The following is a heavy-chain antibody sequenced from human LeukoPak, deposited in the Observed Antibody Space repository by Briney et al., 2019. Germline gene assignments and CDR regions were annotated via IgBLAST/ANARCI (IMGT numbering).Heavy chain of an antibody. CDR3: ARDYCSSTSCPSGWFDY. J-gene: IGHJ4*02. D-gene: IGHD2-2*01. V-gene: IGHV4-34*09. CDR1: GGSFSGYY. Sequence: SETLSLTCAVYGGSFSGYYWSWIRQPPGKGLEWIGEINHSGSTNYNPSLKSRVTISVDTSKNQFSLKLSSVTAADTAVYYCARDYCSSTSCPSGWFDYWGQGTLVTVS. CDR2: INHSGST.